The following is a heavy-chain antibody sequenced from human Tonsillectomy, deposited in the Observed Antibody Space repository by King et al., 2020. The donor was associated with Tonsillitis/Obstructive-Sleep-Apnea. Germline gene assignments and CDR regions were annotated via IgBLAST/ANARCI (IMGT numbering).Heavy chain of an antibody. Sequence: VQLQQWGAGLLKPSETLSLTCAVYGGSFSGYYWSWIRQSPGKGLEWIGEINDSGGTNYNSSLKSRVAISVETSKNQFSLNLSSATAADTAVYYCARGSYNYNAMDVWGQGTTVTVSS. V-gene: IGHV4-34*01. CDR3: ARGSYNYNAMDV. CDR1: GGSFSGYY. J-gene: IGHJ6*02. CDR2: INDSGGT.